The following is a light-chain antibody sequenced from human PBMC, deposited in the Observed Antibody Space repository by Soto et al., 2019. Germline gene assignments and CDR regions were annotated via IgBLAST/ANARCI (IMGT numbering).Light chain of an antibody. CDR2: RNN. J-gene: IGLJ2*01. V-gene: IGLV1-40*01. CDR3: QSYDSSLSGHVV. Sequence: QSALTQPPSVSGAPGQRVIISCTGSSSNIGANFDVHWYQQLPGTAPKLLIYRNNNRPSGVSDRFSGSKSGSSASLAITGLQAEDEADYYCQSYDSSLSGHVVFGGGTKLTVL. CDR1: SSNIGANFD.